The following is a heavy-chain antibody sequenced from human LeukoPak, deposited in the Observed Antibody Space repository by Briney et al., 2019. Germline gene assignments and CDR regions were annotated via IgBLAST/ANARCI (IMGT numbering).Heavy chain of an antibody. CDR2: IYYSGST. Sequence: PSETLSLTCTVSGGSISSYYPSWIRQPPGKGLEWIGYIYYSGSTNYNPSLKSRVTISVNTSKNQFSLKLSSVTAADTAVYYRAREWDNLNDRGFDNWGQRTLVTVSS. J-gene: IGHJ4*02. CDR3: AREWDNLNDRGFDN. V-gene: IGHV4-59*01. CDR1: GGSISSYY. D-gene: IGHD1-20*01.